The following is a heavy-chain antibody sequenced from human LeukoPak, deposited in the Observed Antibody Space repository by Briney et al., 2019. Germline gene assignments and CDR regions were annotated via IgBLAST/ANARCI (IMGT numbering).Heavy chain of an antibody. CDR2: INPNSGGT. Sequence: ASVKVSCKASGYTFTDYYIHWVRQAPGQGLEWMGWINPNSGGTNYAQRFQGRVTMTRDTSISTAYMELSRLRSDDTAVYYCARGGRVFGDFWSGYSHGAFDIWGQGTMVTVSS. V-gene: IGHV1-2*02. CDR3: ARGGRVFGDFWSGYSHGAFDI. J-gene: IGHJ3*02. D-gene: IGHD3-3*01. CDR1: GYTFTDYY.